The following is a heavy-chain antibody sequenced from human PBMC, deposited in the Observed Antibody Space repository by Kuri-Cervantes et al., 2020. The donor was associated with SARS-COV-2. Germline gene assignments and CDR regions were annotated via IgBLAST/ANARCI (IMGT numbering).Heavy chain of an antibody. V-gene: IGHV3-30*03. D-gene: IGHD3-22*01. CDR2: ISHDGNNK. Sequence: GESLKISCVASGFTFSSHGMHWVRQAPGKGLEWVAVISHDGNNKHYADSVKGRFTISRDNSKNTVYVQMNSLRVEDTAVYYCAREWSRYYDSSGYYYPKADAIDIWGQGTMVTVSS. CDR3: AREWSRYYDSSGYYYPKADAIDI. CDR1: GFTFSSHG. J-gene: IGHJ3*02.